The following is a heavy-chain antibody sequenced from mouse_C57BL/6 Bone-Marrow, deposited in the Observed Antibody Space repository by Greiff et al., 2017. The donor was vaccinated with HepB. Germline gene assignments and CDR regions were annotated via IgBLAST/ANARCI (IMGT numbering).Heavy chain of an antibody. CDR2: IWSGGST. V-gene: IGHV2-2*01. CDR1: GFSLTSYG. J-gene: IGHJ1*03. D-gene: IGHD1-1*01. CDR3: ASGSSYVGYWYFDV. Sequence: LVESGPGLVQPSQSLSITCTVSGFSLTSYGVHWVRQSPGKGLEWLGVIWSGGSTDYNAAFISRLSISKDNSKSQVFFKMNSLQADDTAIYYCASGSSYVGYWYFDVWGTGTTVTVSS.